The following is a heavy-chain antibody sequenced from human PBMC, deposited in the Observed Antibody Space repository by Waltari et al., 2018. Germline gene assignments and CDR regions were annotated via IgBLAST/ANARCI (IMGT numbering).Heavy chain of an antibody. CDR3: ARDAREKDLWLKGPYYYYGLDV. Sequence: QVQLVQSGAEVKKPGSSVKVSCKASGDTFSRYAFSWVRKAPGQGLEWMGGIIPIFRASHYAQKCQGRVTITADESTSTADMGLNSLRSEDTAVDYCARDAREKDLWLKGPYYYYGLDVWGQGTTVTVSS. J-gene: IGHJ6*02. CDR1: GDTFSRYA. CDR2: IIPIFRAS. D-gene: IGHD5-18*01. V-gene: IGHV1-69*01.